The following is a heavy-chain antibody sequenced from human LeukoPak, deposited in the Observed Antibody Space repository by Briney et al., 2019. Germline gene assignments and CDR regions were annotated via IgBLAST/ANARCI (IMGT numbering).Heavy chain of an antibody. V-gene: IGHV3-21*01. CDR2: ISSSSSYI. Sequence: GESLKISCAASGFIFSDYMMTWVRQAPGKGLEWVPSISSSSSYIHYADSVKGRCTISRDNAKNSLYLHMSSLRADDTAVYYCARVGMSAWPIDSWGQGTLVTVSS. CDR1: GFIFSDYM. J-gene: IGHJ4*02. D-gene: IGHD1-26*01. CDR3: ARVGMSAWPIDS.